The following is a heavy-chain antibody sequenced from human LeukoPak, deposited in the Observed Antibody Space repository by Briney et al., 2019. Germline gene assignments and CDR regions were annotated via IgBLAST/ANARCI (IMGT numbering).Heavy chain of an antibody. J-gene: IGHJ4*02. CDR1: GYTFTSYD. D-gene: IGHD3-9*01. Sequence: ASVKVSCKASGYTFTSYDINWVRQATGQGLEWMGWMNPNSGNTGYAQKFQGRVTMTRNTSISTAYMELSSLGSEDTAVYYCARGLYDILTGYADYWGQGTLVTVSS. CDR2: MNPNSGNT. V-gene: IGHV1-8*01. CDR3: ARGLYDILTGYADY.